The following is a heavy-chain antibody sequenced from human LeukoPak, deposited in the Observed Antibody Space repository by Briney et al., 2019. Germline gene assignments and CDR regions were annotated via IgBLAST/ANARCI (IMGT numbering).Heavy chain of an antibody. Sequence: GASVKVSCKVSGYTLTELSMHWVRQAPGKGLEWMGGFDPEDGETIYAQKFQGRVTMTEDTSTDTAYMELSSLRSEDTAAYYCARVTGYRIEDYFDYWGQGTLVTVSS. CDR2: FDPEDGET. D-gene: IGHD6-13*01. CDR3: ARVTGYRIEDYFDY. J-gene: IGHJ4*02. CDR1: GYTLTELS. V-gene: IGHV1-24*01.